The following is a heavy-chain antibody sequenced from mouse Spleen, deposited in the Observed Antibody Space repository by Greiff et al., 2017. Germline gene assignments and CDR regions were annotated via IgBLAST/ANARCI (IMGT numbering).Heavy chain of an antibody. CDR2: INPSNGGT. CDR1: GYTFTSYW. D-gene: IGHD3-2*01. J-gene: IGHJ4*01. V-gene: IGHV1-53*01. CDR3: ARGGQLGPFYYYAMDY. Sequence: VQLKQPGTELVKPGASVKLSCKASGYTFTSYWMHWVKQRPGQGLEWIGNINPSNGGTNYNEKFKSKATLTVDKSSSTAYMQLSSLTSEDSAVYYCARGGQLGPFYYYAMDYWGQGTSVTVSS.